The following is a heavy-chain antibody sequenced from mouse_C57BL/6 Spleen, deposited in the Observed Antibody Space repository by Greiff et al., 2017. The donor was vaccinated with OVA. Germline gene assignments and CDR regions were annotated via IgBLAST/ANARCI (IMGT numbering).Heavy chain of an antibody. Sequence: QVQLQQPGAELVRPGSSVKLSCKASGYTFTSYWMDWVKQRPGQGLEWIGNIYPSDSETHYNQKFKDKATLTVEKSSSTAYMQLSSLTSEDSAVYYCARGYAMDYWGQGTSVTVSS. V-gene: IGHV1-61*01. CDR1: GYTFTSYW. CDR3: ARGYAMDY. CDR2: IYPSDSET. J-gene: IGHJ4*01.